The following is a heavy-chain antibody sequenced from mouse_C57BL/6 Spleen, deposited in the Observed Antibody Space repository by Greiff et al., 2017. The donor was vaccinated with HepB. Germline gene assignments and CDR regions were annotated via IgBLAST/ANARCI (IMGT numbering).Heavy chain of an antibody. CDR1: GYTFTSYW. CDR2: IDPSDSYT. V-gene: IGHV1-69*01. J-gene: IGHJ1*03. D-gene: IGHD1-1*01. CDR3: ARGILHRYFDV. Sequence: QVQLQQPGAELVMPGASVKLSCKASGYTFTSYWMHWVKQRPGQGLEWIGEIDPSDSYTNYNQKFKGKSTLTVDKSSSTAYMQLSSLTSEDSAVYYCARGILHRYFDVWGKGTTVTVSS.